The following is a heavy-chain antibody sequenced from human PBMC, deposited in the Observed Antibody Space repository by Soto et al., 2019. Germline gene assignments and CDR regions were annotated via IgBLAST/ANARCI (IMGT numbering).Heavy chain of an antibody. CDR3: TRALSGSYDS. Sequence: SQTLSLTCAISWDSVSSKSAAWNWIRQSPSRGLEWLGRTYYRSKWSTDYAVSVKSRITINPDTSKNQFSLQLNSVTPEDTAVYYCTRALSGSYDSSGQGTLVTVSS. CDR2: TYYRSKWST. D-gene: IGHD1-26*01. V-gene: IGHV6-1*01. CDR1: WDSVSSKSAA. J-gene: IGHJ5*01.